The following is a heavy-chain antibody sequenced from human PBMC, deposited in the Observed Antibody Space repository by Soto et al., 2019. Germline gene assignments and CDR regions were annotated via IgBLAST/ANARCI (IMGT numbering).Heavy chain of an antibody. D-gene: IGHD2-15*01. J-gene: IGHJ5*02. CDR2: IGGDGGSK. V-gene: IGHV3-23*01. Sequence: GGSLRLSCAASGFTFSNYAMSWVRQAPGKGLEWVSVIGGDGGSKYYADSVRGRFTISRDNSKNSLYLQMNSLRAEDTALYYCAKDRECSGGSCYSDWLDPWGQGTLVTVSS. CDR3: AKDRECSGGSCYSDWLDP. CDR1: GFTFSNYA.